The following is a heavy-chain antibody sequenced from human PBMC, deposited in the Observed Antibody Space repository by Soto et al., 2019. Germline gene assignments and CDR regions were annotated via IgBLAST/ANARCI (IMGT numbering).Heavy chain of an antibody. D-gene: IGHD2-15*01. CDR1: GLTFSRAD. Sequence: GGSLRLSCVVSGLTFSRADLSWVRQPPGKGLEWVSASGGSDLSTHYVDSVKGRFTISRDSSKNALYLQMNNLRDEDTAVYYCAKDPRGVYCSGGNCYSPDYWGQGTLVIVSS. CDR2: SGGSDLST. J-gene: IGHJ4*02. CDR3: AKDPRGVYCSGGNCYSPDY. V-gene: IGHV3-23*01.